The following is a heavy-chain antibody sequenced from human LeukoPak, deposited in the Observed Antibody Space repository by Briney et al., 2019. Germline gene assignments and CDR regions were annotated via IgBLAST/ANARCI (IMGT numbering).Heavy chain of an antibody. Sequence: SQTLSLTCVISGDSVFNNSWNWVRQTPSGSLECLGRTYYDSKWYNHYADSVKSRISINPDTSKNQFSLQLNSVTPEDTAVYYCARGWTRDGFNIWSQGTMVTVSS. J-gene: IGHJ3*02. V-gene: IGHV6-1*01. D-gene: IGHD3/OR15-3a*01. CDR2: TYYDSKWYN. CDR1: GDSVFNNS. CDR3: ARGWTRDGFNI.